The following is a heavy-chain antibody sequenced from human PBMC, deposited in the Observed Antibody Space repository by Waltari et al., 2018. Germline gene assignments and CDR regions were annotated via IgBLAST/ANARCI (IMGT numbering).Heavy chain of an antibody. CDR2: IKEDGGQY. J-gene: IGHJ6*03. Sequence: EVHLVESGGGLVQPGGSLRLSCATSGFNFNTYRMSWDRQAPGKGLGWVANIKEDGGQYHYVDSVKGRFTVSRDNAKSSVYLHMSSLRAEDTAVYYCVTYPVIGGYWYMDVWGKGTTVTVSS. V-gene: IGHV3-7*01. CDR3: VTYPVIGGYWYMDV. CDR1: GFNFNTYR. D-gene: IGHD2-15*01.